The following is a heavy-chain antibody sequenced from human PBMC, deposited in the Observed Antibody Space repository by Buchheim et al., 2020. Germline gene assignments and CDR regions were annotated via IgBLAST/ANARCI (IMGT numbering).Heavy chain of an antibody. CDR3: AGDFGAPAAKGGLEFDY. V-gene: IGHV3-33*01. CDR1: GFTFSSYG. D-gene: IGHD2-2*01. Sequence: QVQLVESGGGVVQPGRSLRLSCAASGFTFSSYGMHWVRQAPGKGLEWVAVIWYDGSNKYYADSVKGRFTISRDNSKNTLYLQMNSLRAEDTAVYYCAGDFGAPAAKGGLEFDYWGQGTL. J-gene: IGHJ4*02. CDR2: IWYDGSNK.